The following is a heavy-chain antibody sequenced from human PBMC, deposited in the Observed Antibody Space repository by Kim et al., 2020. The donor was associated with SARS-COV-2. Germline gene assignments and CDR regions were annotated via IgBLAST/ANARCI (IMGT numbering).Heavy chain of an antibody. Sequence: SETLSLTCTVSGGSISSSSYYWGWIRQPPGKGLEWIGSIYYSGSTYYNPSLKSRVTISVDTSKNQFSLKLSSVTAADTAVYYCARQRRGDSPYGMDVWGQGTTVTVSS. CDR3: ARQRRGDSPYGMDV. CDR1: GGSISSSSYY. V-gene: IGHV4-39*01. J-gene: IGHJ6*02. D-gene: IGHD2-21*01. CDR2: IYYSGST.